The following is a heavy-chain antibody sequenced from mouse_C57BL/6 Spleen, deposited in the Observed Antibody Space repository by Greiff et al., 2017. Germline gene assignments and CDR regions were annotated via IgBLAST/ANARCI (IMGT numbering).Heavy chain of an antibody. V-gene: IGHV1-69*01. CDR1: GYTFTSYW. Sequence: QVQLQQPGAELVMPGASVKLSCKASGYTFTSYWMHWVKQRPGQGLEWIGEIDPSDSYTNYNQKFKGKSTLTVDKSSSTAYMQLSSLTSEDSAVYYCARSFYYYGSRYFDVWGTGTTVTVSS. CDR3: ARSFYYYGSRYFDV. CDR2: IDPSDSYT. D-gene: IGHD1-1*01. J-gene: IGHJ1*03.